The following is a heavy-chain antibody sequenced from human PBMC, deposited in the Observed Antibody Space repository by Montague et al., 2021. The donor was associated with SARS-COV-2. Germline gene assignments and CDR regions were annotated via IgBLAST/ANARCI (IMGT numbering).Heavy chain of an antibody. Sequence: SETLSLTCAVSGVSFLSSDWGWIRQPPGKGLLWIGFFYSSGITDSNPSFKSRVSISLYTSKNQFSLKLRSVTTADTAVYYCARETMTVDAFDVWGQGTMVTGSP. J-gene: IGHJ3*01. CDR1: GVSFLSSD. D-gene: IGHD1-14*01. CDR2: FYSSGIT. V-gene: IGHV4-59*12. CDR3: ARETMTVDAFDV.